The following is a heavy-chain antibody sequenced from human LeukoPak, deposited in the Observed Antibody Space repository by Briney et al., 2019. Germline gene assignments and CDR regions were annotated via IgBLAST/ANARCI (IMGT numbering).Heavy chain of an antibody. CDR3: ARGYYVFWSGYPWFDP. CDR1: GGTFSSYA. V-gene: IGHV1-69*13. Sequence: SVKVSCKASGGTFSSYAISWVRQAPGQGLEWMGGIIPIFGTADYAQKFQGRVTITADEPTSTAYMELSSLRSEDTAVYYCARGYYVFWSGYPWFDPWGQGTLVTVSS. J-gene: IGHJ5*02. CDR2: IIPIFGTA. D-gene: IGHD3-3*01.